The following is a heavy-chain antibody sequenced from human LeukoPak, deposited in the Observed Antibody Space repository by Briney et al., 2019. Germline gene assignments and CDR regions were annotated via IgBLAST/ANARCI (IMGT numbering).Heavy chain of an antibody. V-gene: IGHV1-2*06. CDR1: GYTFTGYY. CDR2: INPNSGGT. D-gene: IGHD3-22*01. Sequence: ASVKVSCKASGYTFTGYYMHWVRQAPGQGLEWMGRINPNSGGTNYAQKFQGRVTMTRDTSISTAYMELSRLRSDDTAVNYCARGYYDSSGYYYNDYWGQGTLVTVSS. CDR3: ARGYYDSSGYYYNDY. J-gene: IGHJ4*02.